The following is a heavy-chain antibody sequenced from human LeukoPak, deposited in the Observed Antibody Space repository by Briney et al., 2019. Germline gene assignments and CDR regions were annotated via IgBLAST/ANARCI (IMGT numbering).Heavy chain of an antibody. J-gene: IGHJ4*02. CDR1: GFTFSDHY. D-gene: IGHD3-22*01. Sequence: GGSLRLSCAASGFTFSDHYMDWVRQAPGKGLEWDGRGRNKANSYTTEYAASVTGRFTISRDDSKNSLYLQMNSLKTEDTAVYYCARDYYDSSGLDYWGQGTLVTVSS. V-gene: IGHV3-72*01. CDR3: ARDYYDSSGLDY. CDR2: GRNKANSYTT.